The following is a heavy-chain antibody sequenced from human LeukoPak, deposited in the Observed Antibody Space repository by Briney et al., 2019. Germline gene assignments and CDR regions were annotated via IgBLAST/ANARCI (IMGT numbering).Heavy chain of an antibody. D-gene: IGHD3-3*01. CDR1: GFTFSSYA. Sequence: GGSLRLSCAASGFTFSSYAMSWVRQAPGKGLEWVSAISGSGGSTYYADSVKGRFTISRDNSKNTLYLQMNGLRAEDTDVYYCAKSPYYDFWSGASHFDYWGQGTLVTVSP. V-gene: IGHV3-23*01. CDR2: ISGSGGST. J-gene: IGHJ4*02. CDR3: AKSPYYDFWSGASHFDY.